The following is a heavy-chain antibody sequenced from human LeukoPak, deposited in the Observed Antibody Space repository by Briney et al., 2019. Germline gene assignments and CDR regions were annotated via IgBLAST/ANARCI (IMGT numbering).Heavy chain of an antibody. D-gene: IGHD6-19*01. J-gene: IGHJ6*03. CDR3: ARHSRAGIAVARPYYYYYMDV. V-gene: IGHV5-51*01. CDR2: IYPDDSDI. Sequence: GESLKISCKGSGYTFNIYWIGWVRQMPGKGLEWMGMIYPDDSDIRYRPSFQGQVTISADKSISTAYLQWSSLKASDTAMYYCARHSRAGIAVARPYYYYYMDVWGKGTTVTVSS. CDR1: GYTFNIYW.